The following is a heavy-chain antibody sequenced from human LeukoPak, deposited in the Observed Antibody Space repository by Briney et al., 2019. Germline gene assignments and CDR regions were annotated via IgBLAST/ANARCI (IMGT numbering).Heavy chain of an antibody. CDR3: AKRSPLTSYPFDY. D-gene: IGHD3-9*01. J-gene: IGHJ4*02. Sequence: GGSLRLSCAASEFTFSDYYMSWIRQAPGKGLEWVSCITISGDSTNYADSVKGRFTISRDDSKSTLYLQMNSLRAEDTAVYYCAKRSPLTSYPFDYWGQGTLVTVSS. CDR2: ITISGDST. CDR1: EFTFSDYY. V-gene: IGHV3-23*01.